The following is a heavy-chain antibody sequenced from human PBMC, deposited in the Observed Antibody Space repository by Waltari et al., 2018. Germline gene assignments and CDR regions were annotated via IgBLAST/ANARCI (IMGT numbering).Heavy chain of an antibody. CDR1: GFTFSSYA. CDR3: AREPFTVTTGHAFDI. D-gene: IGHD4-17*01. Sequence: QVQLVESGGGVVQPGRSLRLSCAASGFTFSSYALPWVRQAPGKGLEWVAVISYDGSNKYYADSVKGRFTISRDNSKNTLYLQMNSLRAEDTAVYYCAREPFTVTTGHAFDIWGQGTMVTVSS. V-gene: IGHV3-30*16. J-gene: IGHJ3*02. CDR2: ISYDGSNK.